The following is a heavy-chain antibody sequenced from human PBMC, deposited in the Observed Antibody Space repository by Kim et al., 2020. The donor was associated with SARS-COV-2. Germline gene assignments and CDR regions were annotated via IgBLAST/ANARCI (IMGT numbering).Heavy chain of an antibody. J-gene: IGHJ5*02. CDR2: ISAYNGNT. Sequence: ASVKVSCKASGYTFTSYGISWVRQAPGQGLEWMGWISAYNGNTNYAQKLQGRVTMTTDTSTSTAYMELRSLRSDDTAVYYCARDRLARTIHRGAGRQNWFDPWGQGTLVTVSS. CDR1: GYTFTSYG. V-gene: IGHV1-18*01. D-gene: IGHD3-10*01. CDR3: ARDRLARTIHRGAGRQNWFDP.